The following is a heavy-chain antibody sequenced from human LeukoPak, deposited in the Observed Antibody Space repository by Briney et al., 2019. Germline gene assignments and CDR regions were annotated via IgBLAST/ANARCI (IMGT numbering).Heavy chain of an antibody. CDR3: ARLGYCSGGSCYARFYWFDP. CDR2: IYYSGIT. J-gene: IGHJ5*02. D-gene: IGHD2-15*01. Sequence: SETLSLTCAVYGGSFSGYYWVCIRQPPGKRLEWIGSIYYSGITFYNPSLKSRVAISIDTSKNQFSLKLSSVTAADTAVYYCARLGYCSGGSCYARFYWFDPWGQGTLVTVSS. CDR1: GGSFSGYY. V-gene: IGHV4-34*01.